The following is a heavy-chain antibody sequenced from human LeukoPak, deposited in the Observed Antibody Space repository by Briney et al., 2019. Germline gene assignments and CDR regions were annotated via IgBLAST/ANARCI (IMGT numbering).Heavy chain of an antibody. CDR1: GGSISSYYW. Sequence: TLSLACTVSGGSISSYYWSWIRQPPGKALEWLALIYWDDDKRYSPSLKSRLTITKDTSKNQVVLTMTNMDPVDTATYYCAHRPWSPAAGGYFDYWGQGTLVTVSS. CDR2: IYWDDDK. D-gene: IGHD6-25*01. V-gene: IGHV2-5*08. CDR3: AHRPWSPAAGGYFDY. J-gene: IGHJ4*02.